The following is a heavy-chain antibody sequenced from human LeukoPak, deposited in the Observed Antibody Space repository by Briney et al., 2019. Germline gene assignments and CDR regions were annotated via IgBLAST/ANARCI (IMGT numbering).Heavy chain of an antibody. J-gene: IGHJ5*02. Sequence: SVKVSCKASGGTFSSYAISWVRQAPGQGLEWMGGIIPIFGTANYAQKFQGRVTITADESTSTAYMELSSLRSEDTAVYYCARGPQKYYDILTGYYDNWFDPWGQGTLVTVTS. CDR1: GGTFSSYA. CDR2: IIPIFGTA. V-gene: IGHV1-69*13. D-gene: IGHD3-9*01. CDR3: ARGPQKYYDILTGYYDNWFDP.